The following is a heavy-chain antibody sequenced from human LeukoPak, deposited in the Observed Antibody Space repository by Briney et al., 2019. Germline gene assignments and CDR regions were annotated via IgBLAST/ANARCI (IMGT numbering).Heavy chain of an antibody. D-gene: IGHD3-10*01. V-gene: IGHV4-34*01. CDR2: INHSGIT. CDR3: ARVGSRHYFYYMDV. J-gene: IGHJ6*03. CDR1: GGSISGYY. Sequence: SETLSLTCAVYGGSISGYYWGWIRQSPGKGLECIGEINHSGITNYDPSLESRVTMSLDTSQNQFFLNLDSVTAADPAVYYCARVGSRHYFYYMDVWGEGTTVTVSS.